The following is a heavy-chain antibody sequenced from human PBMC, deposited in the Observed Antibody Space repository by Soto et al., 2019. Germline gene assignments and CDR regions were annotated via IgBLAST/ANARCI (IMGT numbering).Heavy chain of an antibody. V-gene: IGHV2-5*02. CDR3: EHCTLHDYGDYDPGTSHVFDS. D-gene: IGHD4-17*01. CDR1: GFSLSNSGVG. J-gene: IGHJ4*02. CDR2: IYGDNDK. Sequence: QITLKESGPSPVKPTQTLTVTCTFSGFSLSNSGVGVAWIRQPPGKALEWLALIYGDNDKRYSPSLKTRLTITKDTSKNQVVLTMTNVDPVDTATYYCEHCTLHDYGDYDPGTSHVFDSWGQGTLVTVSS.